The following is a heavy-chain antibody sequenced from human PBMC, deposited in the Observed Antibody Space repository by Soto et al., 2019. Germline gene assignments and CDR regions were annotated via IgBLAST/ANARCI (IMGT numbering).Heavy chain of an antibody. D-gene: IGHD6-19*01. V-gene: IGHV3-30*18. Sequence: QVQLVESGGGVVQPGRSLRLSCVASGFTFSSYVMHWVRQAPGKGLEWVAVISYDGNNKYHIDSVKGRFTISRDNSKNKMHLHMNRLRGEDTAVYYCAKDKARSSVWYVVGWDYWGQATPVTVSS. J-gene: IGHJ4*02. CDR1: GFTFSSYV. CDR2: ISYDGNNK. CDR3: AKDKARSSVWYVVGWDY.